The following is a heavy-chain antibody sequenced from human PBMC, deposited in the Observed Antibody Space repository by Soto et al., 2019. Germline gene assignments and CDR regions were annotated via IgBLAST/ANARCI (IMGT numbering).Heavy chain of an antibody. D-gene: IGHD3-3*01. V-gene: IGHV1-24*01. CDR3: ATNDFWSGYFARYYYGMDV. CDR2: FDPEDGET. J-gene: IGHJ6*02. Sequence: ASVKVSCKVSGYTLTELSMHWVRRAPGKGLEWMGGFDPEDGETIYAQRFQGRVTMTEDTSTDTAYMELSSLRSEDTAVYYCATNDFWSGYFARYYYGMDVWGQGTTVTVSS. CDR1: GYTLTELS.